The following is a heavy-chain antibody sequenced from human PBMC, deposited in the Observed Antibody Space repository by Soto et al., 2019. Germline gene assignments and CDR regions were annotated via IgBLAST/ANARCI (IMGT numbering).Heavy chain of an antibody. V-gene: IGHV4-4*02. Sequence: QVQLQESGPGLVRPSGTLSLTCAVSGGSISSSNWWSWVRQPPGKGLEWIGEIYHSGSTNYNPSLKSRVTISVDKSKNQFSLKLSSVTPADTAVYFCARGRYCSGGRCYSTQDYWGQGTLVTVSS. CDR3: ARGRYCSGGRCYSTQDY. CDR2: IYHSGST. D-gene: IGHD2-15*01. J-gene: IGHJ4*02. CDR1: GGSISSSNW.